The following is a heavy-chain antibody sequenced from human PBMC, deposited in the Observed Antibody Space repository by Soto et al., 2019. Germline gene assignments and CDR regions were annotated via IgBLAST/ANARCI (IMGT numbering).Heavy chain of an antibody. D-gene: IGHD2-2*01. V-gene: IGHV4-30-2*01. CDR1: GGSISSGYS. Sequence: SETLSLTCAVSGGSISSGYSWSWIRQPPGKGLEWIGYIYHSGIIYYNPSLKSRVTISVDRSKNQFSLKLSSVTAADTAVYYCARGYCSITSCSNWLDPWGQGTLVTAS. CDR3: ARGYCSITSCSNWLDP. J-gene: IGHJ5*02. CDR2: IYHSGII.